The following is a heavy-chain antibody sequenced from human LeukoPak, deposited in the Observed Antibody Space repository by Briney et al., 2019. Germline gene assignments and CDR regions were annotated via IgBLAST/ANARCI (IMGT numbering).Heavy chain of an antibody. CDR1: GFTFSSYA. J-gene: IGHJ4*02. V-gene: IGHV3-30-3*01. D-gene: IGHD2-2*01. CDR2: ISYDGSNK. Sequence: GGSLRLSCAASGFTFSSYAMHWVRQAPGKGLEWVAVISYDGSNKYYADSVKGRFTISRDNSKNTLYLQMNSLRAEDTAVYYCARDRGDCSSTSCSYYFDYWGQGTLVTVSS. CDR3: ARDRGDCSSTSCSYYFDY.